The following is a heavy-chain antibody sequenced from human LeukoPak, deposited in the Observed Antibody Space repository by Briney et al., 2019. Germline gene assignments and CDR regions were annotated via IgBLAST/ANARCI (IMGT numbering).Heavy chain of an antibody. J-gene: IGHJ4*02. CDR3: ARGRQLAEDY. D-gene: IGHD6-13*01. Sequence: SETLSLTCTVSGGSISSGGYYWSWIRQHPGKGLEWIGYIYYSGSTYYNPSLKSRVTISVDTSKNQFSLKLSSVTAADTAVYYCARGRQLAEDYWGQGTLVTVSS. V-gene: IGHV4-31*03. CDR1: GGSISSGGYY. CDR2: IYYSGST.